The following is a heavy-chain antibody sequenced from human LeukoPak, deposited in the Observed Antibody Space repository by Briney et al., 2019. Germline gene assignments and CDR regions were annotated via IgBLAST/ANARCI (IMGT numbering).Heavy chain of an antibody. V-gene: IGHV3-21*01. D-gene: IGHD3-10*01. CDR3: AMGASYGSDSLRVDY. CDR2: ISSSSSYI. CDR1: GFTFSSYS. Sequence: PGGSLRLSCAASGFTFSSYSMNWVRQAPGKGLEWVSSISSSSSYIYYADSVKGRFTISRDNAKTSLYLQMNSLRAEDTAVYYCAMGASYGSDSLRVDYWGQGTLVTVSS. J-gene: IGHJ4*02.